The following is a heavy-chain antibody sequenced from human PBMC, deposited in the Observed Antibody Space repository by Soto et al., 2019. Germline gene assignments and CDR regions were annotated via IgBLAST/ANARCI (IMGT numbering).Heavy chain of an antibody. CDR1: GGTFSSYA. J-gene: IGHJ5*02. CDR2: IIPIFGTA. V-gene: IGHV1-69*12. D-gene: IGHD3-10*01. CDR3: AATTFGSRSHYLLER. Sequence: QVQLVQSGAEVNKPGSSVKVSCKASGGTFSSYAISWVRQAPRQGLEWMGGIIPIFGTANYGQKFQGRVTINAEEYTSTAHMELTSLRSEDTTVYYWAATTFGSRSHYLLERWGQGPQVTVSS.